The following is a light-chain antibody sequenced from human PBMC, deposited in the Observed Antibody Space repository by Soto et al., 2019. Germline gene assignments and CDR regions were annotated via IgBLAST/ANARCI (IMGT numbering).Light chain of an antibody. V-gene: IGKV3-11*01. Sequence: EIVLTQSPATLSLSPGERATLSCRATQSVSSYVAWYQQKPGQAPRLLIYDSSNRATGIPARFSGSGSGTDFTLTISSLEPEDFAVYYCQHRSNWPLYTFGQGTKLEIK. CDR1: QSVSSY. CDR3: QHRSNWPLYT. J-gene: IGKJ2*01. CDR2: DSS.